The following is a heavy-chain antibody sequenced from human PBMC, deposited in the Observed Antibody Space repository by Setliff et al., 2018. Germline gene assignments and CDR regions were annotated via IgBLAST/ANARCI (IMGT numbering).Heavy chain of an antibody. D-gene: IGHD1-1*01. CDR3: ARTGTYRYFDY. V-gene: IGHV4-39*01. J-gene: IGHJ4*02. CDR2: IYHGGKT. Sequence: SETLSLTCTVSGGSISSGVYYWGWIRQPPGKGLEWIGRIYHGGKTYYNTSLESRLTISVDTSKNQFSLTLRSVTAADTAVYYCARTGTYRYFDYWGRGTLVTVSS. CDR1: GGSISSGVYY.